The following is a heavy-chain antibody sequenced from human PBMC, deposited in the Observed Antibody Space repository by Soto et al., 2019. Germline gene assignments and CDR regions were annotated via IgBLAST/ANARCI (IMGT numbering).Heavy chain of an antibody. D-gene: IGHD1-1*01. J-gene: IGHJ6*02. CDR2: INAGNGNT. CDR1: GYTFTSYA. Sequence: ASVKVSCKASGYTFTSYAMHWVRQAPGQRLEWMGWINAGNGNTKYSQKFQGRVTITRDTSASTAYMELSSLRSEDTAVYYCELSSRNDDYYYYYGMDVWGQGTTVTVSS. V-gene: IGHV1-3*01. CDR3: ELSSRNDDYYYYYGMDV.